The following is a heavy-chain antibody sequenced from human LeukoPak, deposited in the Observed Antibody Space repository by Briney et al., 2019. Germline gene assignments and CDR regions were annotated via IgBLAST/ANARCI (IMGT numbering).Heavy chain of an antibody. D-gene: IGHD6-25*01. J-gene: IGHJ4*02. CDR2: ISGSGATT. V-gene: IGHV3-23*01. Sequence: PGGSLRLSCAVSGFTFSNFAMSWVRQAPGKGLEWVSAISGSGATTYYADSVKGRFTISRDNSKNTLYLQMNSLRADDTAVYFCAKRAANGQTYYFDYWGQGTLVTVSP. CDR3: AKRAANGQTYYFDY. CDR1: GFTFSNFA.